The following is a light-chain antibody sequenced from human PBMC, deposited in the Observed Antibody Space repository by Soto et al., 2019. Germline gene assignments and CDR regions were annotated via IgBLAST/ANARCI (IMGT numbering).Light chain of an antibody. CDR3: ETWDSNTHPV. CDR1: SGHSSYI. CDR2: LEGSGSY. V-gene: IGLV4-60*02. Sequence: QSVLTQSSSASASLGSSVKLTCTLSSGHSSYIIEWHQQQPGKAPRYLMKLEGSGSYNKGSGVPDRFSGSSSGADRYLTISHLQFEDEADYYCETWDSNTHPVFGGGTKLTVL. J-gene: IGLJ3*02.